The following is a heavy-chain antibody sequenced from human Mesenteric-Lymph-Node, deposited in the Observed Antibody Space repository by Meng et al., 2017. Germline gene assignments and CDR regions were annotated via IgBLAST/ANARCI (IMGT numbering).Heavy chain of an antibody. D-gene: IGHD6-13*01. CDR1: GGSISSSSYY. CDR2: IYYSGST. CDR3: ARDRSTSWYYFDY. V-gene: IGHV4-39*07. Sequence: GSLRLSCTVSGGSISSSSYYWGWIRQPPGKGLEWIGSIYYSGSTYYNPSLKSRVTISVDTSKNQFSLKLSSVTAADTAVYYCARDRSTSWYYFDYWGQGTLVTVSS. J-gene: IGHJ4*02.